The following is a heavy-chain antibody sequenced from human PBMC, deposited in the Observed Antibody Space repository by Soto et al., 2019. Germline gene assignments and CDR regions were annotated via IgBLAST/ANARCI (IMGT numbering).Heavy chain of an antibody. D-gene: IGHD4-4*01. CDR3: ARTSNNNYDGNWFDP. Sequence: PGGSLRLSCAASGFTFSTYWMHWVRQAPGKGLVWVSRINSDGSTTTYADSVKGRFTISRDNAKNTLYLQMNSLRAEDTAVYYCARTSNNNYDGNWFDPWGQGTLVTVSS. J-gene: IGHJ5*02. CDR2: INSDGSTT. V-gene: IGHV3-74*01. CDR1: GFTFSTYW.